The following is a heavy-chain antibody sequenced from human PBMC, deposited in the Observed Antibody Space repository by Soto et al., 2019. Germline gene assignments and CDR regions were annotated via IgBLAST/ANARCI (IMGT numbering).Heavy chain of an antibody. Sequence: SETLSLTCAVYVGSFSGYYWSWIRQPPGKGLEWIGEINHRGSTNYNPSLKSRVTISVDTSKNQFSLKLSSVTAADTAVYYCARGMMRSSSSRDTYYYYYMDVWGKGTTVTVSS. CDR3: ARGMMRSSSSRDTYYYYYMDV. V-gene: IGHV4-34*01. CDR2: INHRGST. D-gene: IGHD6-6*01. CDR1: VGSFSGYY. J-gene: IGHJ6*03.